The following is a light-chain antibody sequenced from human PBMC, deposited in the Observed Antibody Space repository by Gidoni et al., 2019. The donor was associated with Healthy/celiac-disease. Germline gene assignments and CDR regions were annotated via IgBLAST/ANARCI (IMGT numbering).Light chain of an antibody. CDR3: QQYCSSPPLT. V-gene: IGKV3-20*01. CDR1: QSVSSSY. CDR2: GAS. J-gene: IGKJ4*01. Sequence: EIVLTQSPGTLSLSPGERATLSCRASQSVSSSYLAWYQQQPGQAPRLRIYGASSRATGIPDRFSGSGSGTDFTLTISRLEPEDFAVYYCQQYCSSPPLTFGGGTKVEIK.